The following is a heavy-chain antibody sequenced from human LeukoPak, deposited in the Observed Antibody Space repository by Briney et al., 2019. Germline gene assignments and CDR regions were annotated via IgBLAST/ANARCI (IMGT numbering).Heavy chain of an antibody. V-gene: IGHV1-69*13. Sequence: GASVKVSCKASGGTFSSYAISWVRQAPGQGLEWMGGIIPIFGTANYAQKFQGRVTITADESTSTAYMELSSLRSEDTAVYYCARDREYYHDSSGYYSYNWFDPWGQGTLVTVSS. CDR3: ARDREYYHDSSGYYSYNWFDP. J-gene: IGHJ5*02. D-gene: IGHD3-22*01. CDR2: IIPIFGTA. CDR1: GGTFSSYA.